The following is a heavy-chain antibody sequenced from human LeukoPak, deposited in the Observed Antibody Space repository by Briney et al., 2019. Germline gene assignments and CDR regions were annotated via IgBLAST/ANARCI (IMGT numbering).Heavy chain of an antibody. J-gene: IGHJ4*02. V-gene: IGHV4-34*01. D-gene: IGHD2-2*02. Sequence: SETLSLTCAVYGGSLSGYYWSWIRQPPGKGLEWIGEINHSGSTNYNPSLKSRVTISVDTSKNQFSLKLSSVTAADTAVYYCARGGSGYCSSTSCHMSDYWGQGTLVTVSS. CDR2: INHSGST. CDR1: GGSLSGYY. CDR3: ARGGSGYCSSTSCHMSDY.